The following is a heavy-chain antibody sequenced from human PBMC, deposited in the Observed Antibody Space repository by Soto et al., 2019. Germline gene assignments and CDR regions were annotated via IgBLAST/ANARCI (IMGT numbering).Heavy chain of an antibody. CDR2: IVPIYRTA. D-gene: IGHD6-13*01. Sequence: GASVKVSCKASGGTFSSYRISWVRQAPGQGLEWVGGIVPIYRTADYAQKFQGRVTITADESARTSYMELRSLKSQDTAGYYCVRDSGAKLSSSWGQGTLVNVSS. CDR3: VRDSGAKLSSS. J-gene: IGHJ4*02. CDR1: GGTFSSYR. V-gene: IGHV1-69*13.